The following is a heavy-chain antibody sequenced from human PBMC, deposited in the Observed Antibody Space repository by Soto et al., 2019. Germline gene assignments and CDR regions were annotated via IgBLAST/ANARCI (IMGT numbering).Heavy chain of an antibody. CDR2: IIPIFGTA. CDR1: GGTFSSYA. D-gene: IGHD2-2*01. CDR3: ASYGRYCSRTSCYPYYYGMDV. V-gene: IGHV1-69*13. Sequence: SVKVSCKASGGTFSSYAISWVRQAPGQGLEWMGGIIPIFGTANYAQKFQGRVTITADESTSTAYMELSSLRSEDTAVYYCASYGRYCSRTSCYPYYYGMDVWGQGTTVTVSS. J-gene: IGHJ6*02.